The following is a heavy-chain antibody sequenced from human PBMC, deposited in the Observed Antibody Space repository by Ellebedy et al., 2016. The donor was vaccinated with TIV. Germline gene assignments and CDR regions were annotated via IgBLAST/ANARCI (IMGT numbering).Heavy chain of an antibody. V-gene: IGHV6-1*01. CDR1: GDSVSSNSAG. CDR3: ARRSSRNVMDV. CDR2: TYYRSKWYN. Sequence: MPSETLSLTCAISGDSVSSNSAGWNWIRQSPSRGLEWLGRTYYRSKWYNDYAVSVKSRITINPATSKNQFSLQLNSVTPEDTAVYYCARRSSRNVMDVWGQGTTVTVSS. D-gene: IGHD6-13*01. J-gene: IGHJ6*02.